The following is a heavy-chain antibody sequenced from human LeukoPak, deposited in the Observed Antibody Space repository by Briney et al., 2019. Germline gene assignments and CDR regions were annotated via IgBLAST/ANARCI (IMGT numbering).Heavy chain of an antibody. V-gene: IGHV4-34*01. CDR2: INHTRSP. D-gene: IGHD3-10*01. J-gene: IGHJ4*02. CDR3: ARGSGLGEYYFDY. Sequence: SETLSLTCAVYGGSFSGYYRSWIRQPPGKGLEWIGEINHTRSPNYTPSLKSPLTISVDTSKNHFSLKLSSVPAADTAVYYCARGSGLGEYYFDYWGQGTLVTVSS. CDR1: GGSFSGYY.